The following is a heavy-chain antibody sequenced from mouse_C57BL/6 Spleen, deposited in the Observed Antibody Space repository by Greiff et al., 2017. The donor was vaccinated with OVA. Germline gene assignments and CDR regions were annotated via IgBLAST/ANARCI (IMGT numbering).Heavy chain of an antibody. CDR3: ARRGGAEQLRLRDAMDY. Sequence: EVQLQQSGPELVKPGASVKISCKASGYSFTDYNMNWVKQSNGKSLEWIGVINPNYGTTSYNQKFKGKATLTVDQSSSTAYMQLNSLTSEDSAVYYCARRGGAEQLRLRDAMDYWGQGTSVTVSS. D-gene: IGHD3-2*02. J-gene: IGHJ4*01. V-gene: IGHV1-39*01. CDR2: INPNYGTT. CDR1: GYSFTDYN.